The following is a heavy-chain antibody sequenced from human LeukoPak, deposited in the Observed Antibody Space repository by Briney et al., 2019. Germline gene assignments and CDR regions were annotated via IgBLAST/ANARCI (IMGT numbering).Heavy chain of an antibody. CDR3: AKVPPEVAAATLYFDY. D-gene: IGHD2-15*01. Sequence: GGSLRLSCAASGFTFSSYAMSWVRQAPGKGLKWVSAISGSGGSTYYADSVKGRFTISRDNSKNTLYLQMNSLRAEDTAVYYCAKVPPEVAAATLYFDYWGQGTLVTVSS. V-gene: IGHV3-23*01. J-gene: IGHJ4*02. CDR2: ISGSGGST. CDR1: GFTFSSYA.